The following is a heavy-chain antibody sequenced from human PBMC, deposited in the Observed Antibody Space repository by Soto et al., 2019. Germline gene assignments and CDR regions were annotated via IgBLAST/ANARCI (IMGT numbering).Heavy chain of an antibody. CDR1: SYVVESGHY. CDR2: IYDSGTT. J-gene: IGHJ4*03. D-gene: IGHD3-3*01. CDR3: ARSPQYYTPGSSPFDY. V-gene: IGHV4-38-2*01. Sequence: PSETLSLTCVVSSYVVESGHYWGWVRQPPGKGLEWVGSIYDSGTTYYNPSLRGRVTISADTSKNQFSLSLTSVTAADTAVYYCARSPQYYTPGSSPFDYWGPGTMVTVSS.